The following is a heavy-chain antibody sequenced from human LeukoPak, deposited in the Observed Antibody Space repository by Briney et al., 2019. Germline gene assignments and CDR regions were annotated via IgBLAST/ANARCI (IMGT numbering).Heavy chain of an antibody. CDR3: ARDRKSILGATRALDS. Sequence: PSETLSLTCTVSGGSISSGDYYWSWIRQPPGKGLEWIGYIYYSGSTSYNPSLKSRVTISADTSKNQFSLRLSSVTAADTAVYYCARDRKSILGATRALDSWGQGTLVTVSS. D-gene: IGHD1-26*01. V-gene: IGHV4-30-4*01. J-gene: IGHJ4*02. CDR1: GGSISSGDYY. CDR2: IYYSGST.